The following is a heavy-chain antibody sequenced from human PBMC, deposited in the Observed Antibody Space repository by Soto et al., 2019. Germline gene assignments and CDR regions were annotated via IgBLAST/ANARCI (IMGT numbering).Heavy chain of an antibody. D-gene: IGHD1-20*01. CDR2: INDSGST. J-gene: IGHJ6*02. V-gene: IGHV4-34*01. CDR1: GESLSGYF. Sequence: SETLSLTCAVYGESLSGYFWTWIRQPPGKGLEWIGEINDSGSTNYNASLKSRVSISVDTSRNQFSLNLSSVTAADTAVYYCASKGITGTNAYYYYYGMDVWGQGTTVTVSS. CDR3: ASKGITGTNAYYYYYGMDV.